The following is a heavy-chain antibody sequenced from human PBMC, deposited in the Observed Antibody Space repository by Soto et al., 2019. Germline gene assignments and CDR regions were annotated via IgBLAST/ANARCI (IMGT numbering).Heavy chain of an antibody. CDR1: GFTFSSYD. V-gene: IGHV3-13*01. CDR3: ARSITGTKDFDY. Sequence: EVQLVESGGGLVQPGGSLRLSCAASGFTFSSYDMHWVRQATGKGLEWVSAIGTPGDTYYPGSVKGRFTISRENAKNSLYLQMNSLRAGDTAVYYCARSITGTKDFDYWGQGTLVTVSS. D-gene: IGHD1-7*01. J-gene: IGHJ4*02. CDR2: IGTPGDT.